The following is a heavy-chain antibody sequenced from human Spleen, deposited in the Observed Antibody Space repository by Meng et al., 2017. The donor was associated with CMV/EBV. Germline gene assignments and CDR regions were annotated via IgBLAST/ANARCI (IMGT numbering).Heavy chain of an antibody. D-gene: IGHD3-10*01. Sequence: SGPTLVKPTQTLTLTCTFSGFSLSTSGVGVGWIRQPPGKALEWLAHIFSNDEKSYSTSLKSRLTISKDTSKSQVVLTMTNMDPVDTATYYCARTYGSGSFVNWFDPWGQGTLVTVSS. J-gene: IGHJ5*02. CDR3: ARTYGSGSFVNWFDP. V-gene: IGHV2-26*01. CDR2: IFSNDEK. CDR1: GFSLSTSGVG.